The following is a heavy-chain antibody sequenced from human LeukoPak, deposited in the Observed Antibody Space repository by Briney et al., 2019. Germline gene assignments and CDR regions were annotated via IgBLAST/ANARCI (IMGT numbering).Heavy chain of an antibody. CDR3: ARGTSSGYFQLYFDY. Sequence: GGSLRLSCAASGFTVSSNYMTWVRQAPGKGLEWVSVIYSGGSTYCADSVKGRFTISRDNSKNTLYLQMNSLRAEDTAVYYRARGTSSGYFQLYFDYWGQGTLVTVSS. CDR2: IYSGGST. D-gene: IGHD3-22*01. CDR1: GFTVSSNY. V-gene: IGHV3-53*01. J-gene: IGHJ4*02.